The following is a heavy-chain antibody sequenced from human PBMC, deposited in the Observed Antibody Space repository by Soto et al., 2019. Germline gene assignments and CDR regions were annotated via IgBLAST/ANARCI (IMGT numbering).Heavy chain of an antibody. Sequence: QVQLVQSGAEVKKPGASVTVSCTASGYMFTSYDIAWVRQATGRGLEWMGWVNPNSGNTGYAENFQGRVTMTSHTSMCTAYMEMSSLRSDDTAVYYCARIPSYDTSGPLDYYYGMDVWGQGTTVTVSS. J-gene: IGHJ6*02. D-gene: IGHD3-22*01. V-gene: IGHV1-8*01. CDR2: VNPNSGNT. CDR3: ARIPSYDTSGPLDYYYGMDV. CDR1: GYMFTSYD.